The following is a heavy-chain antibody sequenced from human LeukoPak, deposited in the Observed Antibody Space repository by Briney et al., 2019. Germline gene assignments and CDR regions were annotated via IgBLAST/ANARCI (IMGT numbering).Heavy chain of an antibody. Sequence: GGSLRLSCAASGFTFSSYWMHWVRQAPGKGLEWVSAISGSGGSTYYADSVKGRFTISRDNSKNTLYLQMNSLRAEDTAVYYCAKTEGYGDYVGYWGQGTLVTVSS. D-gene: IGHD4-17*01. V-gene: IGHV3-23*01. CDR3: AKTEGYGDYVGY. CDR2: ISGSGGST. J-gene: IGHJ4*02. CDR1: GFTFSSYW.